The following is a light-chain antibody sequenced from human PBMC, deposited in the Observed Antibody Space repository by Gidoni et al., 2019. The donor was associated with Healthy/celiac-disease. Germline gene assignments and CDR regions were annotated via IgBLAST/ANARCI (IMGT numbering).Light chain of an antibody. CDR2: EAS. Sequence: DIQMTPSPSSLSASVGDRVTITCQASQDISNYLNWYQQKPGKAPKLLIYEASNLETGVPSRFSGSGSGTDFTFTISSLQPEDIATYYCQQYDNIRLTFGGGTKVEIK. CDR1: QDISNY. V-gene: IGKV1-33*01. CDR3: QQYDNIRLT. J-gene: IGKJ4*01.